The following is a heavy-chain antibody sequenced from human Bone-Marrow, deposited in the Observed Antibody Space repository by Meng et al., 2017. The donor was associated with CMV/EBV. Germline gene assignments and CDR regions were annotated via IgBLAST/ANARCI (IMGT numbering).Heavy chain of an antibody. D-gene: IGHD3-22*01. CDR1: GFTFSRYR. J-gene: IGHJ4*02. V-gene: IGHV3-21*01. CDR3: AGASSGYYFYFDY. CDR2: ISSSSSYI. Sequence: CSDSGFTFSRYRMNWARQVPGKGLEWVSSISSSSSYIYYADSVKGRFTISRDNAKNSLYLQMNSLRAEDTAVYYCAGASSGYYFYFDYWGQGTLVTVSS.